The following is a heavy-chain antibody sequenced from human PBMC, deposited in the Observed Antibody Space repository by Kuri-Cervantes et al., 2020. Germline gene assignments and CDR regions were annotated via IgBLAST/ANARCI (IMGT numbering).Heavy chain of an antibody. D-gene: IGHD6-19*01. Sequence: ASVNVSCKASGYTFTSYDINWVRQATGQGLEWMGWMNPNSGNTGYAKKFQGRVTMTRDTSISTAYMEMSRLRSDDTAVYYCARDFAPDRISQCLVNYYGMDVWGQGTTVTVSS. V-gene: IGHV1-8*01. CDR1: GYTFTSYD. CDR2: MNPNSGNT. J-gene: IGHJ6*02. CDR3: ARDFAPDRISQCLVNYYGMDV.